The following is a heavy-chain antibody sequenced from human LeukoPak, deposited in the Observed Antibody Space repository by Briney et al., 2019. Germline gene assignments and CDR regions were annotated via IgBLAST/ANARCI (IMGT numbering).Heavy chain of an antibody. J-gene: IGHJ4*02. CDR1: GGSISSYY. D-gene: IGHD3-16*01. V-gene: IGHV4-59*08. Sequence: SETLSLTCTVSGGSISSYYWSWIRQPTGKGLEWIGYIYYSGSTNYNPSLKSRVTISVDTSKNQFSLKLSSVTAADTAVYYCARHSWGAHYDYWGQGTLVTVSS. CDR2: IYYSGST. CDR3: ARHSWGAHYDY.